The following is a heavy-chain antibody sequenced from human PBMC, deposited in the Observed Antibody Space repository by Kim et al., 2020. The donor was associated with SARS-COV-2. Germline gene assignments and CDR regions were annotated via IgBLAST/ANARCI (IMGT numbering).Heavy chain of an antibody. CDR1: GGSISSYY. V-gene: IGHV4-59*01. CDR2: IYYSGST. CDR3: ATDQRLYSGSYYDGYYGMDV. D-gene: IGHD1-26*01. Sequence: SETLSLTCTVSGGSISSYYWSWIRQPPGKGLEWIGYIYYSGSTNYNPSLKRRVTITVDTSKNQFSLKLSSVTAADTAVYYCATDQRLYSGSYYDGYYGMDVWGQGTTVTVSS. J-gene: IGHJ6*02.